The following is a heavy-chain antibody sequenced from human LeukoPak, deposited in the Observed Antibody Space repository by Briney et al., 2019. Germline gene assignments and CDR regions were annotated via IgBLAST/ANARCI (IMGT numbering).Heavy chain of an antibody. CDR3: ARGHEGVVVAATNWFDP. D-gene: IGHD2-15*01. CDR2: INHSGST. V-gene: IGHV4-34*01. J-gene: IGHJ5*02. Sequence: SETLSLTCAAYGGSFSGYYWSWIRQPPGKGLEWIGEINHSGSTNYNPSLKSRVTISVDTSKNQFSLKLSSVTAADTAVYYCARGHEGVVVAATNWFDPWGQGTLVTVSS. CDR1: GGSFSGYY.